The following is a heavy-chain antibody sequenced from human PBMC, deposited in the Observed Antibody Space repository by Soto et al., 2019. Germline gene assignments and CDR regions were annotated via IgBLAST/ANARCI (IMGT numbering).Heavy chain of an antibody. CDR1: GFTFRNHA. CDR3: ARGDREDILVVVGARPGEYGTDI. D-gene: IGHD2-15*01. J-gene: IGHJ6*02. Sequence: QVQLVESGGGVVQPEGSLRLSCAASGFTFRNHAMHWVRQAPGKGLECLAVIAHDGSTAFYRDSVKGRFTVSRDNSKNTLYLYMNSLRSEDTGVYYCARGDREDILVVVGARPGEYGTDIWGQGTTVIVSS. CDR2: IAHDGSTA. V-gene: IGHV3-30-3*01.